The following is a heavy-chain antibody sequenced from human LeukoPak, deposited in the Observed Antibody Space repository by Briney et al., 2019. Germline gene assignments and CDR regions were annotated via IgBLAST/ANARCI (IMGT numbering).Heavy chain of an antibody. J-gene: IGHJ4*02. CDR2: ISSSSSYI. CDR3: AIVWDYYDSSGYYHINDY. D-gene: IGHD3-22*01. CDR1: GFTFSSYS. Sequence: PGGSLRLSCAASGFTFSSYSMNWVRQAPGKGLEWVSSISSSSSYIYYADSVKGRLTISRDNAKNSLYLQMNSLRAEDTAVYYCAIVWDYYDSSGYYHINDYWGQGTLVTVSS. V-gene: IGHV3-21*01.